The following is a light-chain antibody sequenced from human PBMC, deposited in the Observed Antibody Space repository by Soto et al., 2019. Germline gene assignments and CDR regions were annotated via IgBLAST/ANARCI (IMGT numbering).Light chain of an antibody. V-gene: IGKV3-11*01. CDR1: QSVSSN. CDR2: GAS. Sequence: EMVMTQSPATLSASPGERATLSCRASQSVSSNLAWYQQKPGQAPRLLIYGASTRATGIPGRFSGSGSGTDFTLTISSLEPEDFAVYYCQQRSSWPATFGPGTKVDIK. CDR3: QQRSSWPAT. J-gene: IGKJ3*01.